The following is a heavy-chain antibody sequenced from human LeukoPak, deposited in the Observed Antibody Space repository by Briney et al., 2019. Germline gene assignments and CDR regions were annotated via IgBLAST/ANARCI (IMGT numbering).Heavy chain of an antibody. D-gene: IGHD1-20*01. CDR1: GDTFNSYA. J-gene: IGHJ4*02. Sequence: SVKVSCKASGDTFNSYAISWLRQAPGQGLEWMGRIIPSFDVGNYAQRFQGRVTITADKSTNTSYMELSSLRSEDTAVYYCARESTLNNWNDVADYWGQGTLVTVSS. V-gene: IGHV1-69*04. CDR2: IIPSFDVG. CDR3: ARESTLNNWNDVADY.